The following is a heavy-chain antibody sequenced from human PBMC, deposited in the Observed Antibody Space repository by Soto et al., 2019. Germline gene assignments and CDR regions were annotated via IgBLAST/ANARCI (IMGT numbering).Heavy chain of an antibody. Sequence: PGESLKISCKGSGYSFTSYWISWVRQMPGKGLEWMGRIDPSDSYTNYSPSFQGHVTISADKSISTAYLQWSRLKASDTAMYYCARVGGYSSSWYIFDYWGQGTLVTVSS. CDR2: IDPSDSYT. CDR1: GYSFTSYW. J-gene: IGHJ4*02. V-gene: IGHV5-10-1*01. D-gene: IGHD6-13*01. CDR3: ARVGGYSSSWYIFDY.